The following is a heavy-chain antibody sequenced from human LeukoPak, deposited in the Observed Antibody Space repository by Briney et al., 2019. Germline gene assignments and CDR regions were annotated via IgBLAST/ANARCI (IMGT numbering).Heavy chain of an antibody. V-gene: IGHV1-69*05. CDR1: GGTFSRYA. Sequence: GSSVNDSCKASGGTFSRYAISWVRQAPGQGLEWMGGIIPIFGTANYAQKFQGRVTITTDESTSTAYMELSSLRSEDTAVYYCAGQTDYGDTYFDYWGQGNLVSVSS. D-gene: IGHD4-17*01. CDR2: IIPIFGTA. J-gene: IGHJ4*02. CDR3: AGQTDYGDTYFDY.